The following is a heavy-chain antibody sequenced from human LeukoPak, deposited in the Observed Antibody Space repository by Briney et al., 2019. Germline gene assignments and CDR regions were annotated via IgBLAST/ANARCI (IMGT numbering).Heavy chain of an antibody. CDR3: ATETMGRHYDY. J-gene: IGHJ4*02. CDR1: GFSFSSSG. CDR2: IGSTGTDR. Sequence: GGSLRLSCAASGFSFSSSGINWVRQAPGKGLEWVSSIGSTGTDRYYADSVKGRFTISRDNAKNSLYLQTNSLRAEDTAVYYCATETMGRHYDYWGQGTLLTVSS. D-gene: IGHD1-14*01. V-gene: IGHV3-21*01.